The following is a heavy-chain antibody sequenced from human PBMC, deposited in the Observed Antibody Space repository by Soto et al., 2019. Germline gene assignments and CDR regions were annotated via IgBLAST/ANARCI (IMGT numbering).Heavy chain of an antibody. CDR2: IYHSGST. Sequence: QLQLQGSGSGLVKPSQTLSLTCAVSGGSISSGGYSWSWIRQPPGKGLEWIGYIYHSGSTYYNPSLKSRVTISVERSKNQFSLKLSSVTAADTAVYYCAAGGGLPRYYWGQGTLVTVSS. V-gene: IGHV4-30-2*01. CDR3: AAGGGLPRYY. J-gene: IGHJ4*02. CDR1: GGSISSGGYS. D-gene: IGHD5-12*01.